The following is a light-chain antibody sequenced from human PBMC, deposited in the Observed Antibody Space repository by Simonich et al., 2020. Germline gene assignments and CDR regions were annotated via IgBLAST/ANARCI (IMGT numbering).Light chain of an antibody. CDR1: SSDVGGYNY. V-gene: IGLV2-14*01. CDR2: YVR. J-gene: IGLJ3*02. Sequence: QSALTQPASVSGSPGQSITISCTGTSSDVGGYNYVSWYQQHPGKAPKLMIYYVRKRPSGVSHRFSGSKSANTASLTISGLQAEDEADYYCSSYTSSSTWVFGGGTKLTVL. CDR3: SSYTSSSTWV.